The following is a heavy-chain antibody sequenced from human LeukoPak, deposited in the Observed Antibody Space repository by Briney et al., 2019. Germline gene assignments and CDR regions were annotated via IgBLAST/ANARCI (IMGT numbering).Heavy chain of an antibody. Sequence: SVKVSCKASGGTFSSYAISWVRQAPGQGLEWMGGIIPIFGTANYAQKFQGRVTITTDESTSTAYMELSSLRPEDTAVYYCARDRKFELGYYYYYYMDVWGKGTTVTVSS. J-gene: IGHJ6*03. CDR2: IIPIFGTA. V-gene: IGHV1-69*05. CDR3: ARDRKFELGYYYYYYMDV. D-gene: IGHD1-7*01. CDR1: GGTFSSYA.